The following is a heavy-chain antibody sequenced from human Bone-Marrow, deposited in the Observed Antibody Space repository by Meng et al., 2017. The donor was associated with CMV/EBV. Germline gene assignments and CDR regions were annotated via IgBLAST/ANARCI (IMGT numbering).Heavy chain of an antibody. CDR1: CYIFTSYG. Sequence: ASVMVSCKTSCYIFTSYGINWVRQAPGQGLEWMGWISAYNGNTKYAQKLQGRVTMTTDTSTSTAYMELRSLRSDDTAVYYCARGREYQLLSFDYWGQGTRVTVAS. J-gene: IGHJ4*02. D-gene: IGHD2-2*01. CDR3: ARGREYQLLSFDY. V-gene: IGHV1-18*01. CDR2: ISAYNGNT.